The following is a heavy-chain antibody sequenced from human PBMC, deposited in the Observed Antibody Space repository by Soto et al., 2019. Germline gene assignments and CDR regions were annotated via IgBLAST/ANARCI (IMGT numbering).Heavy chain of an antibody. CDR2: ISGSGAST. V-gene: IGHV3-23*01. J-gene: IGHJ4*02. Sequence: EVHLLESGGDLVHPGGSLRLSCSASGFNFSNYAMGWVRQAPGKGLVWVSVISGSGASTYYAGSVKGRFTISRDNPKNPLGLQMNSLRADDTAVYYCAKVVPGVTGWYDYWGQGTLVTVSS. CDR3: AKVVPGVTGWYDY. CDR1: GFNFSNYA. D-gene: IGHD6-19*01.